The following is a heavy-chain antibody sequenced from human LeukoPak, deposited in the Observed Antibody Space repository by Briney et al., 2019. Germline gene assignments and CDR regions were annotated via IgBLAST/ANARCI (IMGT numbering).Heavy chain of an antibody. V-gene: IGHV4-4*09. D-gene: IGHD4-23*01. Sequence: SETLSLTCTVSGDSISSYYWSWIRQPPGKGLEWIGYIYTSGSTNYNPSLKSRVTISVDTSKNQFSLKLSSVTAADTAVYYCARGYGGKMRWGQGTLVTVSS. CDR2: IYTSGST. CDR1: GDSISSYY. J-gene: IGHJ4*02. CDR3: ARGYGGKMR.